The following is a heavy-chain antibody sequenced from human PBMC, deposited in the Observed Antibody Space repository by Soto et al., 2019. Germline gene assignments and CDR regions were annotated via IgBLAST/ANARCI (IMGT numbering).Heavy chain of an antibody. CDR1: GFIFSGYW. V-gene: IGHV3-74*03. J-gene: IGHJ4*02. CDR3: ARPLCGSGSFFDS. Sequence: EVQLVESGGGLIQPGGSLRLSCAASGFIFSGYWMHWVRQAPGKGLVWVSRINSDGSATTYADSVKGRFTISRDNAKNPMYLQMNSLRAEDPAVYYCARPLCGSGSFFDSWGQGTLVTVSS. D-gene: IGHD3-10*01. CDR2: INSDGSAT.